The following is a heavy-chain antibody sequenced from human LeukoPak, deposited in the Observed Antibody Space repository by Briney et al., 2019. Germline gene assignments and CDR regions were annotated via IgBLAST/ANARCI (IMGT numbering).Heavy chain of an antibody. CDR2: INNSGST. V-gene: IGHV4-34*01. CDR3: ARDDDDYPYDY. Sequence: PSETLSLTCAVYGGSFSGYYWSWIRQPPGKGLEWIGEINNSGSTNYNPSLKSRVTISVDTSKNQFSLKLSSVTAADTAVYYCARDDDDYPYDYWGQGTLVTVSS. CDR1: GGSFSGYY. J-gene: IGHJ4*02. D-gene: IGHD4-17*01.